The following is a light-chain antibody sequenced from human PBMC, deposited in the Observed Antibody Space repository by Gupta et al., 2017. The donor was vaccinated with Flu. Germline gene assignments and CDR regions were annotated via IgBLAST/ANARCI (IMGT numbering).Light chain of an antibody. J-gene: IGKJ2*01. CDR3: MQALQTPYT. CDR2: LVS. Sequence: DIVMTQSPRSLPDAPGEPASISCRSSQSLLHSNGYNYLDWYLQKPGQSPQLLFYLVSNRASGVPDRFSGSGSGTDFTLKISRVEAEDVGVYYCMQALQTPYTFGQGTKLEIK. CDR1: QSLLHSNGYNY. V-gene: IGKV2-28*01.